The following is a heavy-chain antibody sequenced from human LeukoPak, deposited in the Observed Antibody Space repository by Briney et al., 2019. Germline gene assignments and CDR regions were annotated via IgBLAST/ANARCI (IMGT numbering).Heavy chain of an antibody. J-gene: IGHJ4*02. CDR2: IRYDGSNK. Sequence: PGGSLRLSCAASGFTFSSYGMHWVRQAPGKGLEWVAFIRYDGSNKYYADPVKGRFTISRDNSKNTLYLQMNSLRAEDTAVYYCAKDPDYDFWSGTLDYWGQGTLVTVSS. CDR1: GFTFSSYG. D-gene: IGHD3-3*01. V-gene: IGHV3-30*02. CDR3: AKDPDYDFWSGTLDY.